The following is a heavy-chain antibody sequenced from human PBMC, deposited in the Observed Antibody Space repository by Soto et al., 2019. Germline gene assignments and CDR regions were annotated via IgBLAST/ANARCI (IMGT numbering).Heavy chain of an antibody. Sequence: PSQTLSLTCAISGDSVSSNSAAWNWIRQSPSRGLEWLGRTYYRSKWYNDYAVSVKSRIAINPDTSKNQFSLQLNSVTPEDTAVYYCARDGMGATTGGPGNDYWGQGTLVTVSS. CDR1: GDSVSSNSAA. CDR2: TYYRSKWYN. J-gene: IGHJ4*02. V-gene: IGHV6-1*01. D-gene: IGHD1-26*01. CDR3: ARDGMGATTGGPGNDY.